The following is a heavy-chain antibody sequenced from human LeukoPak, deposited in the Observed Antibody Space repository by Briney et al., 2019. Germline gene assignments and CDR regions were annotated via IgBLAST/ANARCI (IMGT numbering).Heavy chain of an antibody. Sequence: SVKVSCKASGGTFSSYAISWVRQAPGQGLEWMGRIIPTLGIANYAQKFQGRVTITADKSTSTAYMELSSLRSEDTAVYYCARAGFVGYSYGYVVDYWGQGTLVTVSS. J-gene: IGHJ4*02. V-gene: IGHV1-69*04. D-gene: IGHD5-18*01. CDR2: IIPTLGIA. CDR3: ARAGFVGYSYGYVVDY. CDR1: GGTFSSYA.